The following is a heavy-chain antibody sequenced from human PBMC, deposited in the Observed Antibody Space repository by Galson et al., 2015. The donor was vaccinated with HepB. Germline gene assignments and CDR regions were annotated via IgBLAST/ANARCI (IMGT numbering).Heavy chain of an antibody. V-gene: IGHV3-23*01. CDR2: ISGSGGST. J-gene: IGHJ3*02. CDR3: AKGIQYSSRQNAFDI. Sequence: SLRLSCAASGFTFSSYAMSWVRQAPGKGLEWVSAISGSGGSTYCADSVKGRFTISRDNSKNTLYLQMNSLRAEDTAVYYCAKGIQYSSRQNAFDIWGQGTMVTVSS. D-gene: IGHD6-13*01. CDR1: GFTFSSYA.